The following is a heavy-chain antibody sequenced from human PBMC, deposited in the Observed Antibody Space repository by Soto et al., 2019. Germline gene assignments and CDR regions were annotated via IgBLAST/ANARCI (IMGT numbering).Heavy chain of an antibody. CDR1: GGSVSSGSYY. D-gene: IGHD4-17*01. CDR3: ARDHDYGAFDI. J-gene: IGHJ3*02. V-gene: IGHV4-61*01. Sequence: SETLSLTCTVSGGSVSSGSYYWSWIRQPPGKGLEWIGYIYYSGSTNYTPSLKSRVTISVDTSKNQFSLKLRSVTAADTAVYYCARDHDYGAFDIWGQGTMVTVSS. CDR2: IYYSGST.